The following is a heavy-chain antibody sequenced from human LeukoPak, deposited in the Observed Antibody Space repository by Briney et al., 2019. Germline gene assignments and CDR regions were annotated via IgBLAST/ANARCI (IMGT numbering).Heavy chain of an antibody. V-gene: IGHV1-2*02. J-gene: IGHJ3*02. Sequence: ASVKVSCKASGSTFTDYYMHWGRQAAGQELGWMGWINPNIGGTNFAQKFQGRVTMTRDTSISTAYMELNRLRSDDTAVYYCARAGLWDYSDSSGYHNGAFDIWGQGTMVTVSS. D-gene: IGHD3-22*01. CDR1: GSTFTDYY. CDR2: INPNIGGT. CDR3: ARAGLWDYSDSSGYHNGAFDI.